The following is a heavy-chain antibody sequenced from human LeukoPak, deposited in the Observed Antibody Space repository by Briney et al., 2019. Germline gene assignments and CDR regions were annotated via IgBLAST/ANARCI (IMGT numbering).Heavy chain of an antibody. Sequence: GGSLRLSCAASGFTFSSYSMNWVRQAPGKGLEWVSSISSSSSYIYYADSVKGRFTISRDNAKNSLYLQMNSLRAEDTAVYYCARETQDPTYYYDSSGYRPYNYYGMDVWGQGTTVTVSS. CDR2: ISSSSSYI. D-gene: IGHD3-22*01. CDR1: GFTFSSYS. CDR3: ARETQDPTYYYDSSGYRPYNYYGMDV. V-gene: IGHV3-21*01. J-gene: IGHJ6*02.